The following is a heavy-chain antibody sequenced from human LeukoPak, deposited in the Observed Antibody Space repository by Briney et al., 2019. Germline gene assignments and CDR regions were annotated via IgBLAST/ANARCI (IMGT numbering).Heavy chain of an antibody. J-gene: IGHJ4*02. CDR2: IYHSGST. CDR1: GYSISSGYY. D-gene: IGHD3-9*01. V-gene: IGHV4-38-2*02. CDR3: AREPWATYYDILTGYYNKGSYFDY. Sequence: PSETLSLTCTVSGYSISSGYYWGWIRQPPGKGLEWIGSIYHSGSTYYNPSLKSRVTISVDTSKNQFSLKLSSVTAADTAVYYCAREPWATYYDILTGYYNKGSYFDYWGQGTLVTVSS.